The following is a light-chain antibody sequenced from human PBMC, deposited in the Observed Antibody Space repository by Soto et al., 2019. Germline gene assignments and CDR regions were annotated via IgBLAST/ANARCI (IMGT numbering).Light chain of an antibody. V-gene: IGLV2-14*01. J-gene: IGLJ1*01. Sequence: QSALTQPASVSGSPGQSITISCTGTSSDTAGYNYVSWYQQHPGKAPKLMIYEVSNRPSGVSNRFSGSQSGNTASLTISGLQAEDEANSYCSSYTTSNTPLYVFGTGTKGTVL. CDR2: EVS. CDR3: SSYTTSNTPLYV. CDR1: SSDTAGYNY.